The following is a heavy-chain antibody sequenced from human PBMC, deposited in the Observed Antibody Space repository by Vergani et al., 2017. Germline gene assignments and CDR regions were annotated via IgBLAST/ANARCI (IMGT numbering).Heavy chain of an antibody. V-gene: IGHV4-34*01. CDR2: INYSGST. J-gene: IGHJ6*03. Sequence: QVQLQQWGAGLLKPSETLSLTCAVYGGSFSGYYWSWIRQPPGKGLEWIGEINYSGSTNYNPSLKSRVTISVDTSKNQFSLKVSHVTAADTAVYYCASVRPIVWTLRYCSSTSCYRRYTTDYYMDVWGKGTTVTVSS. CDR1: GGSFSGYY. D-gene: IGHD2-2*02. CDR3: ASVRPIVWTLRYCSSTSCYRRYTTDYYMDV.